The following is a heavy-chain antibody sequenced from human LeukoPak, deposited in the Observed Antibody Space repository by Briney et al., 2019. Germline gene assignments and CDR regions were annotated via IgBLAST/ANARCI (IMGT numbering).Heavy chain of an antibody. J-gene: IGHJ3*02. V-gene: IGHV3-15*01. CDR1: GFTFSNAW. CDR3: TSDSGSGTYYVRAFDI. CDR2: IKKKNNGETT. D-gene: IGHD1-26*01. Sequence: GGSLRLSCAASGFTFSNAWMSWIRQAPGKGLEWVGVIKKKNNGETTNYAAHLKRRFTISRAESKNTLHLQMNSLRTEDTAVYYCTSDSGSGTYYVRAFDIWGQGTMVTVSS.